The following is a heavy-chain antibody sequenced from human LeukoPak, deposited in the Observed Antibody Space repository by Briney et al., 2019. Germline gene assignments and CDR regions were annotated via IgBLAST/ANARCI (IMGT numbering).Heavy chain of an antibody. D-gene: IGHD6-13*01. CDR3: TTDAGYSSRWYNY. Sequence: GGSLRLSCAASGFTFNNAYMCWVRQAPGKGLEWVGRIKSKVDGETTDYGAPVKGRFTISRDDSRNTLYLQMNSLKTEDTAVYYCTTDAGYSSRWYNYWGQGTLVTVSS. CDR1: GFTFNNAY. J-gene: IGHJ4*02. CDR2: IKSKVDGETT. V-gene: IGHV3-15*01.